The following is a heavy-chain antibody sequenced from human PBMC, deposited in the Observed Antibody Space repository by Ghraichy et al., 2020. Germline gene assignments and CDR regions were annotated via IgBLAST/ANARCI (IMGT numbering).Heavy chain of an antibody. CDR3: ARIPLDYYYGSGSYDY. CDR2: INSDGSST. Sequence: GGSLRLSCAASGFTFSSYWMHWVRQAPGKGLVWVSRINSDGSSTSYADSVKGRFTISRDNAKNTLYLQMNSLRAEDTAVYYCARIPLDYYYGSGSYDYWGQGTLVTVSS. J-gene: IGHJ4*02. CDR1: GFTFSSYW. V-gene: IGHV3-74*01. D-gene: IGHD3-10*01.